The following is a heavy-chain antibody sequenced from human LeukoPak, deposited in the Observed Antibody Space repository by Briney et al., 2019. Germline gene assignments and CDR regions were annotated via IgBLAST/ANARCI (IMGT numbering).Heavy chain of an antibody. Sequence: SETLSLTCAVYGGSFSGYYWSWIRQPPGKGLEWIGEINHSGSTNYNPSLKSRVTISVDTSKNQFSLKLSSVTAADTAVYYCASPTYYDSSGYMTDWGQGTLVTVSS. CDR1: GGSFSGYY. CDR3: ASPTYYDSSGYMTD. V-gene: IGHV4-34*01. CDR2: INHSGST. D-gene: IGHD3-22*01. J-gene: IGHJ4*02.